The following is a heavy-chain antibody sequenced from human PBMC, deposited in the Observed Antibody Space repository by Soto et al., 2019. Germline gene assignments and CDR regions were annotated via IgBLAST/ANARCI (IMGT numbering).Heavy chain of an antibody. V-gene: IGHV4-30-4*01. Sequence: PSETLSLTCTVSGGSISSGDYYWSWIRQPPGKGLEWIGYIYYSGSTYYNPSLKSRVTISVDTSKNQSSLKLSSVTAADTAVYYCARPSGSYLYYFDYWGQGTLVTVSS. D-gene: IGHD1-26*01. CDR1: GGSISSGDYY. CDR3: ARPSGSYLYYFDY. J-gene: IGHJ4*02. CDR2: IYYSGST.